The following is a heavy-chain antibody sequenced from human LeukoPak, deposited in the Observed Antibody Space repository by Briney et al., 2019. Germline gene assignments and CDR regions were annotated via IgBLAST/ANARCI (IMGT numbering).Heavy chain of an antibody. CDR1: GGSISSYY. D-gene: IGHD2-21*02. J-gene: IGHJ3*02. V-gene: IGHV4-59*01. Sequence: TSETLSLTCTVSGGSISSYYWSWIRQPPGKGLKWIGYIYYSGSTNYNPSLKSRVTTSVDTSKKQFSLKLSSVTAADTAVYSCARGKCGGDCYDDAFDIWGQGTMVTVSS. CDR3: ARGKCGGDCYDDAFDI. CDR2: IYYSGST.